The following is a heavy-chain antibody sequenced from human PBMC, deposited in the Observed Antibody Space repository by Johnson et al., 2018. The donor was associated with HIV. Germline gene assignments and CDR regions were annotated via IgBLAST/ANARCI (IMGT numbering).Heavy chain of an antibody. CDR3: ANSLLLDAFNI. CDR1: GFSFIDYA. J-gene: IGHJ3*02. V-gene: IGHV3-23*04. Sequence: VQLVESGGGLVRPGGSLRLSCVASGFSFIDYAMIWVRQAPGTGLEWVSFICGGEADTYYADSVQGRFTIYRDNSKTTLYLQMNSLRDEDTAVYYCANSLLLDAFNIWGQGTMVTVSS. CDR2: ICGGEADT.